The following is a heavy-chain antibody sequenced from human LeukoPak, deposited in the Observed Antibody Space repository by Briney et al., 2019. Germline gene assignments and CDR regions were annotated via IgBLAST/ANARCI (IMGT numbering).Heavy chain of an antibody. CDR1: GFTVSSYW. J-gene: IGHJ4*02. CDR3: AKDHPYSSGWTFDY. V-gene: IGHV3-7*03. D-gene: IGHD6-19*01. Sequence: GGSLRLSCAASGFTVSSYWMSWVRQAPGKGLEWVANIKQDGSEKYYVDSVKGRFTISRDNSKNTLYLQMNSLRAEDTAVYYCAKDHPYSSGWTFDYWGQGTLVTVSS. CDR2: IKQDGSEK.